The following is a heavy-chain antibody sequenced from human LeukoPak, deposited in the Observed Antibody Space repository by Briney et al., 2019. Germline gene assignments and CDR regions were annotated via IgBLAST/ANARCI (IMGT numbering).Heavy chain of an antibody. Sequence: GGSLRLSCEASGFTFSSYAMSWVRQAPGKGLEWVSVISGSGDSTYYADSVEGRCTISRDNSKAALYLQMNSLRAEDTAVYYCARVGYSGYDYDYWGQGTLVTVSS. CDR2: ISGSGDST. J-gene: IGHJ4*02. CDR1: GFTFSSYA. D-gene: IGHD5-12*01. V-gene: IGHV3-23*01. CDR3: ARVGYSGYDYDY.